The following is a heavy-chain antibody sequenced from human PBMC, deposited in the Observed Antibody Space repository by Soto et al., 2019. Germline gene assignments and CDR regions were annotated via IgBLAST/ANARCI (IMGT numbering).Heavy chain of an antibody. V-gene: IGHV3-23*01. Sequence: DVQLLESGGGLVQPGGSLRLSCAASGFSFSSYAMVWVRQAPGKGLEWVAVISARGGSSYFADSVKGRFTLYRDNSKNLLSLEMNSLRAEDTAIYFSAKGSIEYSASVENWGKGTLVVVSS. CDR1: GFSFSSYA. CDR2: ISARGGSS. D-gene: IGHD5-12*01. CDR3: AKGSIEYSASVEN. J-gene: IGHJ4*02.